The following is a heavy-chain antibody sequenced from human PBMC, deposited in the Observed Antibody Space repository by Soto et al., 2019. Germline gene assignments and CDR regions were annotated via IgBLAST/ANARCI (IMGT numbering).Heavy chain of an antibody. CDR1: GGSISSSSYY. V-gene: IGHV4-39*01. Sequence: SETLSLTCTVSGGSISSSSYYWGWIRQPPGKGLEWIGSIYYSGSTYYNPSLKSRVTISVDTSKNQFSLKLSSVTAADTAVYYCARPSDKCGSCLDYWGQGTLVTVSS. D-gene: IGHD2-15*01. CDR2: IYYSGST. CDR3: ARPSDKCGSCLDY. J-gene: IGHJ4*02.